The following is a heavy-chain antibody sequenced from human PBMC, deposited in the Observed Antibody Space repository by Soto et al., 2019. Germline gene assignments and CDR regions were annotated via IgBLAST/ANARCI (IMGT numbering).Heavy chain of an antibody. D-gene: IGHD2-2*01. CDR1: GGTFSSYA. CDR2: IIPIFGTA. J-gene: IGHJ5*02. CDR3: ARRSCSSTSCYEHHGNWCDP. Sequence: QVQLVQSGAELKKPGSSVKVSCKASGGTFSSYAISWVRQAPGQGIEWMGGIIPIFGTANYAQPFQGSVTITADESTIRAYMELISMRSEDTALYYWARRSCSSTSCYEHHGNWCDPCGQGTLVTVAS. V-gene: IGHV1-69*01.